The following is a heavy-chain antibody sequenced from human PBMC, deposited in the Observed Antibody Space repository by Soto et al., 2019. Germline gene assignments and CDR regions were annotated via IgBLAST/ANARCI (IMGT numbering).Heavy chain of an antibody. CDR3: ARVGAFDAFDI. Sequence: EVQLVESGGGLVKPGGSLRLSCAASGFTFSSYSMNWVRQAPGKGLEWVSSISSSSSYIYYADSVKGRFTISRDNAKNSLYLQINSLRAEDTAVYYCARVGAFDAFDIWGQGTMVTVSS. CDR2: ISSSSSYI. J-gene: IGHJ3*02. D-gene: IGHD1-26*01. CDR1: GFTFSSYS. V-gene: IGHV3-21*01.